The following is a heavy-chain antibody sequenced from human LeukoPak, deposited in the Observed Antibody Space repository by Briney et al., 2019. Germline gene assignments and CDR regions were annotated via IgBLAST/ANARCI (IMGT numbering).Heavy chain of an antibody. CDR3: ATTVTTHFDY. Sequence: GESLKISCKGSGYSFTNYWIGWVRQMPGKGLEWMGIIYPGDSDTRYSPSFQGQVTISADKSISTAYLQWNSMKPSDTAMYYCATTVTTHFDYWGQGTLVTVPS. V-gene: IGHV5-51*01. D-gene: IGHD4-17*01. J-gene: IGHJ4*02. CDR1: GYSFTNYW. CDR2: IYPGDSDT.